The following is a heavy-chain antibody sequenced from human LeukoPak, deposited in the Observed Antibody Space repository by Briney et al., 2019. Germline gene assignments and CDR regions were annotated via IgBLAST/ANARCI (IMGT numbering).Heavy chain of an antibody. CDR1: GYTFTGYY. D-gene: IGHD6-6*01. V-gene: IGHV1-2*02. CDR2: INPNSGGT. CDR3: ARAFPSIAARPGAVDY. J-gene: IGHJ4*01. Sequence: ASVKVSCKASGYTFTGYYMHWVRQAPGQGLEWMGWINPNSGGTNYAQKLQGRVTMTRDTSISTAYMELSRLRSDDTAVYYCARAFPSIAARPGAVDYWGQGTLVTVSS.